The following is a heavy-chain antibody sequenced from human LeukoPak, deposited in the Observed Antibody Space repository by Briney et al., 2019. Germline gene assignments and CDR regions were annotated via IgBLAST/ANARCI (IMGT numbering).Heavy chain of an antibody. D-gene: IGHD3-22*01. J-gene: IGHJ4*02. CDR1: GYTFTSYG. CDR3: ARDPTYYYDSSGYYEPYYFDY. CDR2: ISAYNGNT. V-gene: IGHV1-18*01. Sequence: EASVKVSCKASGYTFTSYGISWVRQAPGQGLEWMGWISAYNGNTNYAQKLQGRVTMTTDTSTSSAYMELRSLRSDDTAVYYCARDPTYYYDSSGYYEPYYFDYWGQGTLVTVSS.